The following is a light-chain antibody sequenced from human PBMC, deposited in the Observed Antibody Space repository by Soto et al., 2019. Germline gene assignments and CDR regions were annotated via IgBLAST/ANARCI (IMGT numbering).Light chain of an antibody. Sequence: ETLMTQSPATLSVSPGERATLSCRASQSVSDYLALYQQRPGQAPRLLIFGASTRATGFPARFSGSGSGTEFTLTISSLQSEDFAVYYCQQYKDWPHTFGQGTKVDI. CDR2: GAS. CDR3: QQYKDWPHT. V-gene: IGKV3-15*01. CDR1: QSVSDY. J-gene: IGKJ1*01.